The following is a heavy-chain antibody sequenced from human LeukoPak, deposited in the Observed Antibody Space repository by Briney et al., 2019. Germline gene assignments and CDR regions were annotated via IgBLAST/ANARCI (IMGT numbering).Heavy chain of an antibody. J-gene: IGHJ4*02. CDR1: GYTFTSYD. D-gene: IGHD1-26*01. V-gene: IGHV1-8*01. Sequence: ASVKVSCKASGYTFTSYDINWVRQATGQGLEWMRWMNPNSGNTGYAQKFQGRVTMTRNTSISTAYMELSSLRSEDTAVYYCARGYRSASSYYFDYWGQGTLVTVSS. CDR2: MNPNSGNT. CDR3: ARGYRSASSYYFDY.